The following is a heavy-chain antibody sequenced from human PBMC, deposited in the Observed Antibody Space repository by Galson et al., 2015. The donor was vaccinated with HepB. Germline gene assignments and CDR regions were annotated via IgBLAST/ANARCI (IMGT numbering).Heavy chain of an antibody. V-gene: IGHV3-64D*06. CDR3: VKGVRSDSYYYNMDV. J-gene: IGHJ6*02. CDR2: INTNGRST. Sequence: RHPCASCGFTFNKAAKYCVGQAPGKGLEYVSAINTNGRSTYYADSVQGTFTISRDNAKNMLYLQMITLRAEDAGVYYCVKGVRSDSYYYNMDVWGQGTTVAVSS. D-gene: IGHD2-21*01. CDR1: GFTFNKAA.